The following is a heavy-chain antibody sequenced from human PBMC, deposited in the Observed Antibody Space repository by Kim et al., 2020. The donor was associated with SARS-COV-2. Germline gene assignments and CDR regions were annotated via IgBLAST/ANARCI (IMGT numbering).Heavy chain of an antibody. Sequence: GGSLRLSCAASGFSVSVNYMSWVRQAPGKGLECVSIVYSDGTIHYADSVRGRFTISRDNFKNTVYLQMNSLRADDTALYYCARGWIQRWSDDWYFDLWGRGTLVTVS. CDR3: ARGWIQRWSDDWYFDL. V-gene: IGHV3-53*01. J-gene: IGHJ2*01. CDR1: GFSVSVNY. CDR2: VYSDGTI. D-gene: IGHD5-18*01.